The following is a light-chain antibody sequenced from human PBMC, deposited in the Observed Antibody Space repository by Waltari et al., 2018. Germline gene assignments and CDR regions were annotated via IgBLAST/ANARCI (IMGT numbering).Light chain of an antibody. V-gene: IGKV4-1*01. CDR1: QSVLYSSNNKNY. CDR2: WAS. J-gene: IGKJ1*01. CDR3: QQYYSAPRT. Sequence: DIVMTQSPDSLAVSLGERDTINCKSSQSVLYSSNNKNYLAWYQQKPGQPPKLLIYWASTRESGVPDRFSGSESGTDFTLTISSLQAEDVAVYYCQQYYSAPRTFGQGTKVEIK.